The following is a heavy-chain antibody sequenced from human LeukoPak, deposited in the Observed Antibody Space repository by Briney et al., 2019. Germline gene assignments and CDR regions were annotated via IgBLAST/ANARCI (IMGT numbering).Heavy chain of an antibody. CDR1: GFTFSTYA. J-gene: IGHJ4*02. D-gene: IGHD3-22*01. CDR3: ARDASNYYDSIHFDN. CDR2: ISYDGSNK. Sequence: PGGSLRLSCAASGFTFSTYAMHWVRQAPAKGLEWVAVISYDGSNKYYADSVKGRFTISRDNDMDTLYLQMNSLRAEDAAVYYCARDASNYYDSIHFDNWGQGTLVTVSS. V-gene: IGHV3-30-3*01.